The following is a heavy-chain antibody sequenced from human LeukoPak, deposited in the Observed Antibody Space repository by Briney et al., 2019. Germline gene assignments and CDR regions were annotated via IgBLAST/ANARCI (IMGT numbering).Heavy chain of an antibody. CDR1: GYTFTSYG. CDR2: ISAYNGNT. V-gene: IGHV1-18*01. D-gene: IGHD2-2*01. CDR3: ARVFAGLVPAAIDY. Sequence: ASVTVSCKASGYTFTSYGISWVRQAPGQGLEWMGWISAYNGNTNYARKLQGRVTMTTDTSTSTAYMELRSLRSDDTAVYYCARVFAGLVPAAIDYWGQGTLVTVSS. J-gene: IGHJ4*02.